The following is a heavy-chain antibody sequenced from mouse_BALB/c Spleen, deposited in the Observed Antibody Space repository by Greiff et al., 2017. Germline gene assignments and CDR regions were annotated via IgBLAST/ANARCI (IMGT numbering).Heavy chain of an antibody. CDR3: ARVSSYFDY. D-gene: IGHD1-3*01. V-gene: IGHV5-6-5*01. CDR2: ISSGGST. Sequence: EVMLVESGGGLVKPGGSLKLSCAASGFTFSSYAMSWVRQTPEKRLEWVASISSGGSTYYPDSVKGRFTISRDNARNILYLQMSSLRSEDTAMYYCARVSSYFDYWGQGTTLTVSS. CDR1: GFTFSSYA. J-gene: IGHJ2*01.